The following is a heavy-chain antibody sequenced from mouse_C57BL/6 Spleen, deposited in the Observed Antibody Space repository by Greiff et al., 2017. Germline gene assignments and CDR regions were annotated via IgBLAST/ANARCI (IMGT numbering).Heavy chain of an antibody. CDR3: ARGGIAPGYFDY. V-gene: IGHV1-69*01. CDR1: GYTFTSYW. J-gene: IGHJ2*01. Sequence: QVQLQQSGAELVMPGASVKLSCKASGYTFTSYWMHWVKQRPGQGLEWIGEIDPSDSYTNYNQKFKGKSTLTVDKSSSTAYMQLSSLTSEDSAVYYCARGGIAPGYFDYGGQGTTLTVSS. CDR2: IDPSDSYT.